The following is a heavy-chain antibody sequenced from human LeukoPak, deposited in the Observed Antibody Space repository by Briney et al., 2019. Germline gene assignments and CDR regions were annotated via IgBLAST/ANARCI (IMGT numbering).Heavy chain of an antibody. D-gene: IGHD3-10*01. Sequence: GGSLRLSCAASGFTFSSYEMSWVRQAPGKGLEWVSYISSSGTSIQYADSVKGRLTISRDNAKNSLYLQMNSLIAEDTAVYYWARDAAYGLVYINGCYDHSGQGALVTVSS. V-gene: IGHV3-48*03. CDR1: GFTFSSYE. J-gene: IGHJ4*02. CDR2: ISSSGTSI. CDR3: ARDAAYGLVYINGCYDH.